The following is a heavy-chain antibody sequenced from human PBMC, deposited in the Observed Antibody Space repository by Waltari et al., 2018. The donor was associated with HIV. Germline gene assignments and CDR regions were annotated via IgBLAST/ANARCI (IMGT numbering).Heavy chain of an antibody. D-gene: IGHD3-16*01. CDR3: ARKDDYYDDNRYTLLFDS. J-gene: IGHJ4*02. Sequence: QVHLQQWGAGLLKPSETLSLTCAIYGGSFSGYYWSWIRQAPEKGLEWIGEISHSGSTNYNPSLKSRVTMSLDTSKNQFSPKLSSVTAADMAVYYCARKDDYYDDNRYTLLFDSWGQGTLVTVSS. CDR1: GGSFSGYY. V-gene: IGHV4-34*01. CDR2: ISHSGST.